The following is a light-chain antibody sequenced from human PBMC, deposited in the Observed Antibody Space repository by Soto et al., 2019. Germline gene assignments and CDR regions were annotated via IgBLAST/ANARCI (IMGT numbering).Light chain of an antibody. Sequence: DIQMTQSPSSLSASVGDRVTITCRASHSISSYLNWYQQKLGKAPILLIYAASRLQSGVPSRFSGSESGTDFTLTISSLQAEDFATYYCQQSYSAPFPFGQGTKLEIK. CDR1: HSISSY. CDR2: AAS. CDR3: QQSYSAPFP. J-gene: IGKJ2*01. V-gene: IGKV1-39*01.